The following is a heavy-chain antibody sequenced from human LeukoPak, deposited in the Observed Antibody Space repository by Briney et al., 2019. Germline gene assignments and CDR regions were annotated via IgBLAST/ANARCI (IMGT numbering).Heavy chain of an antibody. Sequence: ASVKVSCKASGYTFTDYYMHWVRQAPGQGLEWMGWINPYSGGTNYAQNFQGRVTMTRDTSISTGYMELSRLGSNDTAVYYCARIRGGNNYHFDYWGQGTLVTVSS. J-gene: IGHJ4*02. D-gene: IGHD1-26*01. V-gene: IGHV1-2*02. CDR3: ARIRGGNNYHFDY. CDR1: GYTFTDYY. CDR2: INPYSGGT.